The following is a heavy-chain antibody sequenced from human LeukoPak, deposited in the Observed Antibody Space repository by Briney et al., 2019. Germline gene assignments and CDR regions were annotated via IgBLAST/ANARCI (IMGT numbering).Heavy chain of an antibody. Sequence: ASVKVSCQASGYTFTSYGINWVRQAPGQGREWMGWISAYNGNTNYAQKLQGRVTMTRDTSISTAYMELSRLRSNDTAVYYCAREHRSTANWFDPWGQGTLVTVPS. CDR3: AREHRSTANWFDP. V-gene: IGHV1-18*01. CDR2: ISAYNGNT. CDR1: GYTFTSYG. J-gene: IGHJ5*02.